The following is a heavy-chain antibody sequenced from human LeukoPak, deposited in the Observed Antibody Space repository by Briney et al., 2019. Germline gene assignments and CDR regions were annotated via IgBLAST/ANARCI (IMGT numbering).Heavy chain of an antibody. J-gene: IGHJ4*02. CDR2: INPNNGGT. V-gene: IGHV1-2*02. CDR1: GYTFIGYH. Sequence: ASVKVSCKASGYTFIGYHIHWVRQAPGQGLEWMGWINPNNGGTNYAQKFQGRVTMTRDTSISTAYMELSRLISDDTAVYYCARDLLWFGVPKPGSIEYWGQGTLVTVSS. D-gene: IGHD3-10*01. CDR3: ARDLLWFGVPKPGSIEY.